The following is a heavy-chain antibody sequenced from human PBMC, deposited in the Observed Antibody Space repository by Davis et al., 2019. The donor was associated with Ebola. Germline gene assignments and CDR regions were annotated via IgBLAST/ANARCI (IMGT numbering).Heavy chain of an antibody. J-gene: IGHJ4*02. D-gene: IGHD4-17*01. Sequence: SDTLSLPCSVPGASISTYYWNWIRQPPGKGLEWVGCIQNSGSPIYNPSLKSRVTLSVDRSTNQFSLKLTSVTAADTAVYYCARGDYAGSSFDYWGQGTLVTVSS. V-gene: IGHV4-4*09. CDR1: GASISTYY. CDR3: ARGDYAGSSFDY. CDR2: IQNSGSP.